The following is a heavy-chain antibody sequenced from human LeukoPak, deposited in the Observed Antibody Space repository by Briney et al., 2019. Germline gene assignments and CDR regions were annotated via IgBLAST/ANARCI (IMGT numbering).Heavy chain of an antibody. CDR3: AKDHLRYSYGYYFDY. V-gene: IGHV3-11*01. D-gene: IGHD5-18*01. Sequence: GGSLRLSCAASGFTFSDYYMSWIRQAPGKGLEWVSYISSSGSTIYYADSVKGRFTISRDNAKNSLYLQMNSLRAEDTAVYYCAKDHLRYSYGYYFDYWGQGTLVTVSS. CDR2: ISSSGSTI. J-gene: IGHJ4*02. CDR1: GFTFSDYY.